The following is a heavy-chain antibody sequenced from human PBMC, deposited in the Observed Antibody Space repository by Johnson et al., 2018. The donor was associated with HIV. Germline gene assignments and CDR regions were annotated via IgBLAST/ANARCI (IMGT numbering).Heavy chain of an antibody. CDR3: ARGVYYYDSSGYQSAFDI. Sequence: QVQLVESGGALVQPGGSLRLSCAASGFTFSSSAMHWVRQAPGKGLEWLAVISYDGSKKYYADSVKGRFTISRDNAKNSLYLQMNSLRAEDTALYYCARGVYYYDSSGYQSAFDIWGQGTMVTVS. J-gene: IGHJ3*02. CDR1: GFTFSSSA. V-gene: IGHV3-30*04. CDR2: ISYDGSKK. D-gene: IGHD3-22*01.